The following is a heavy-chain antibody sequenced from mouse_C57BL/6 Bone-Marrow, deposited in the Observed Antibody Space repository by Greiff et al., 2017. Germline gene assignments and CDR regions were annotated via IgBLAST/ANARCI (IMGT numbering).Heavy chain of an antibody. CDR1: GYTFTSYW. CDR3: AREPPHYYGSSYDAMDY. J-gene: IGHJ4*01. CDR2: IHPNSGST. Sequence: QVQLQQPGAELVKPGASVKLSCKASGYTFTSYWMHWVKQRPGQGLEWIGMIHPNSGSTNYNEKFKSKATLTVDKSSSTAYMQLSSLTSEDSAVXYCAREPPHYYGSSYDAMDYWGQGTSVTVSS. V-gene: IGHV1-64*01. D-gene: IGHD1-1*01.